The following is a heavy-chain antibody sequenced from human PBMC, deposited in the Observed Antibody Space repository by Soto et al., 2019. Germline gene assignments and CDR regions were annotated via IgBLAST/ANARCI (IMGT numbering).Heavy chain of an antibody. Sequence: QVQLVQSGAEVKKPGSSVKVSCKASGGTFSSYAISWVRKAPGQGLEWMGGIIPIFGTADYAQKFQGRVTITAHESTSAAYMELSSLRSEDTAVYYCARDGGVYDYSPFDYWGQGTLVTVSS. CDR3: ARDGGVYDYSPFDY. V-gene: IGHV1-69*12. D-gene: IGHD4-4*01. CDR2: IIPIFGTA. J-gene: IGHJ4*02. CDR1: GGTFSSYA.